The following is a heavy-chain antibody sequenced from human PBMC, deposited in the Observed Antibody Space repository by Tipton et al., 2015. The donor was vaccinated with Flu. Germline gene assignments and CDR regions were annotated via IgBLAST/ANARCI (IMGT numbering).Heavy chain of an antibody. CDR2: IYYSGST. CDR1: GGSISSYY. V-gene: IGHV4-59*01. CDR3: ARDLGVAVAGTGGFQH. J-gene: IGHJ1*01. Sequence: TLSLTCTVSGGSISSYYWSWIRQPPGKGLEWIGYIYYSGSTNYNPSLKSRVTISVDTSKNQFSLKLSSVTAAGTAVYYCARDLGVAVAGTGGFQHWGQGTLVTVSS. D-gene: IGHD6-19*01.